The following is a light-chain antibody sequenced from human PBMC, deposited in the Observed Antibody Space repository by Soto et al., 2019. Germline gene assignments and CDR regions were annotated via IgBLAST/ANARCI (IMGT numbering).Light chain of an antibody. CDR3: QQYGYSPRA. J-gene: IGKJ1*01. CDR2: GTS. V-gene: IGKV3-20*01. CDR1: ERLTSSY. Sequence: EIVLTQAPVTLSLSPGERATLSWRAGERLTSSYLAWHQQKPGQATRLVIYGTSSRATGVPDRFSGSGSGKDFPLTISRLEHEDFAVYYCQQYGYSPRAFGQGTKVDIK.